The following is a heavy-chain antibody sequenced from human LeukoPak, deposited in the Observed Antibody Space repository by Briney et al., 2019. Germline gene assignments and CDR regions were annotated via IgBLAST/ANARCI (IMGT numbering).Heavy chain of an antibody. J-gene: IGHJ4*02. D-gene: IGHD3-10*01. CDR1: GGSISGYY. V-gene: IGHV4-59*12. CDR2: IYDSGSR. Sequence: SETLSLTCSVSGGSISGYYWSWIRQPPGKGLECIGYIYDSGSRNYNPSLKSRVTISVDTSKNQFSLKLSSVTAADTAVYYCARVPPYGSGRGYFDYWGQGTLVTVSS. CDR3: ARVPPYGSGRGYFDY.